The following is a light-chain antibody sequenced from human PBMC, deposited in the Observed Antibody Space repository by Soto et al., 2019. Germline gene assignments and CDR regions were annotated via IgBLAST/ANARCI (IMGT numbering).Light chain of an antibody. J-gene: IGLJ1*01. CDR1: TLSNQY. CDR3: QSTDSSGNYGV. Sequence: SYELTQPPSVSVSPGQTARITCSGDTLSNQYAFWYQQKPGQAPVLVMYKDSETPSGIPERFSGSSSGTTVTLTISGVQAEDEADYYGQSTDSSGNYGVLGTGTKLTVL. CDR2: KDS. V-gene: IGLV3-25*02.